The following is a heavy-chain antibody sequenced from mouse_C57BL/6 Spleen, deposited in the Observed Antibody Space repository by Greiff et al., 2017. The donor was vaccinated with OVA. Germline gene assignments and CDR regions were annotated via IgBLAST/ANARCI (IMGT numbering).Heavy chain of an antibody. CDR3: ARWDYYGSSLYAMDY. V-gene: IGHV1-26*01. J-gene: IGHJ4*01. CDR1: GYTFTDYY. D-gene: IGHD1-1*01. CDR2: IHPNNGGT. Sequence: EVQLQQSGPELVKPGASVKISCKASGYTFTDYYMNWVKQSHGKSLEWIGDIHPNNGGTSYNQKFKGKATLTVDKSSSTAYMELRSLTSEDSAGYYCARWDYYGSSLYAMDYWGQGTSGTVSS.